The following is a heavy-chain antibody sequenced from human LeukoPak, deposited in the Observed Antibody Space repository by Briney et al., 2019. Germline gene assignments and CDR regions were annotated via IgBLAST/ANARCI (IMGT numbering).Heavy chain of an antibody. CDR2: INLNSGGT. J-gene: IGHJ3*02. CDR3: ANVPEQDDAFDI. V-gene: IGHV1-2*02. CDR1: GYTFTGYY. Sequence: ASVKVSCKASGYTFTGYYMHWVRQAPGQGLEWMGWINLNSGGTNYAQKFQGRVTMTRDTSISTAYMELSRLRSDDTAVYYCANVPEQDDAFDIWGQGTMVTVSS. D-gene: IGHD1/OR15-1a*01.